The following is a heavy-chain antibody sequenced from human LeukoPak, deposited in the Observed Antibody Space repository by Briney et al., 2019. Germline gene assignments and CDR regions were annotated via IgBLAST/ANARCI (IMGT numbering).Heavy chain of an antibody. CDR2: INPSGGST. CDR3: ARDFTPRTPQWELPIVGPFDY. CDR1: GYTFTSYG. J-gene: IGHJ4*02. V-gene: IGHV1-46*01. D-gene: IGHD1-26*01. Sequence: ASVKVSCKASGYTFTSYGISWVRQAPGQGLEWMGIINPSGGSTSYAQKFQGRVTMTRDTSTSTVYMELSSLRSEDTAVYYCARDFTPRTPQWELPIVGPFDYWGQGTLVTVSS.